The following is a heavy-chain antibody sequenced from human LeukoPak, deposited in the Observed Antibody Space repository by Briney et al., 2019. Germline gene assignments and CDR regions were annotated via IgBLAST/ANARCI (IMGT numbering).Heavy chain of an antibody. D-gene: IGHD5-18*01. CDR2: IIPIFGTA. J-gene: IGHJ4*02. CDR1: VGTFSSYA. V-gene: IGHV1-69*05. CDR3: AREQDTAMGPYFDY. Sequence: SVKISCKASVGTFSSYAISWVRQAPGQGLEWMGGIIPIFGTANYAQKFQGRVTITTDESTSTAYMELSSLRSEDTAVYYCAREQDTAMGPYFDYWGQGTLVIVSS.